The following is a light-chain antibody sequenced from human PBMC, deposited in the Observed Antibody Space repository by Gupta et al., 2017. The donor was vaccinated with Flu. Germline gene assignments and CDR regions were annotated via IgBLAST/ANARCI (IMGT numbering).Light chain of an antibody. J-gene: IGKJ1*01. CDR1: QGVSSH. CDR3: QQYNTWPRT. CDR2: GAS. V-gene: IGKV3-15*01. Sequence: PATLSVSPGERATLSCRASQGVSSHLAWYQQKLGQAPGLLIYGASTRATGIPARFSGSGSGTEFTLTISSLQSEDFAVYYCQQYNTWPRTFGQGTKVEI.